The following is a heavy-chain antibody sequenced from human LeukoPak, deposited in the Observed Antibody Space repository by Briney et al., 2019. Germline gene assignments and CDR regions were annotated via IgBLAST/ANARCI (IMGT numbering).Heavy chain of an antibody. V-gene: IGHV4-59*08. CDR2: IYYTGRA. Sequence: PSETLSLTCTVSGSSISPYHWSWIRQPPGKGLEWIAQIYYTGRADYNPSLKSRVTISVDTSNNHVSLKVSSVTAADTAVYYCARHSRYYYYGKGVWGQGTTVTASS. J-gene: IGHJ6*02. CDR1: GSSISPYH. CDR3: ARHSRYYYYGKGV.